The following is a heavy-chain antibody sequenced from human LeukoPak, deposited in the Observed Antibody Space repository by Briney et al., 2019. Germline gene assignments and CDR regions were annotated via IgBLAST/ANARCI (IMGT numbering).Heavy chain of an antibody. J-gene: IGHJ6*02. CDR1: GGSISSNF. V-gene: IGHV4-4*07. CDR3: AREVAVAGSLMDV. D-gene: IGHD6-19*01. Sequence: SETLSLTCTVSGGSISSNFWSWIRQPARQGLEWIGRIYTSGSTNTNPSLNSRVTMSVDTSKNQFSLKLSSVTAADTAVYLCAREVAVAGSLMDVWGQGTTVTVSS. CDR2: IYTSGST.